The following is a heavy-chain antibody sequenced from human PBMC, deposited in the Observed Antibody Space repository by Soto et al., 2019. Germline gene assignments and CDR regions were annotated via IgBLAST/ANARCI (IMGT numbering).Heavy chain of an antibody. CDR2: IKSKTDGGTT. J-gene: IGHJ4*02. D-gene: IGHD4-17*01. V-gene: IGHV3-15*01. Sequence: PGGSLRLSCAASGFTFSNAWMSWVRQAPGKGLEWVGRIKSKTDGGTTDYAEFVKGRFTISRDDSKNTLYLQMNSLKTEDTAVYYCTTLTTVTVKDYWGQGTLVTVSS. CDR1: GFTFSNAW. CDR3: TTLTTVTVKDY.